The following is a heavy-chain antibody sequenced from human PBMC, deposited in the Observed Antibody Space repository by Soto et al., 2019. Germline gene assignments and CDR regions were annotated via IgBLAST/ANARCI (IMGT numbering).Heavy chain of an antibody. V-gene: IGHV3-7*01. CDR1: GFTFSSYW. CDR2: IKQAGSEK. CDR3: ARVDYYYYYGMDV. J-gene: IGHJ6*02. Sequence: EVQLVESGGGLVQPGGSLRLSCAASGFTFSSYWMSWVRQAPGKGLEWVANIKQAGSEKYYVDSVKGRITISRDNAKNSLYLQMNSLRAEDTAVYYCARVDYYYYYGMDVWGQGTTVTVSS.